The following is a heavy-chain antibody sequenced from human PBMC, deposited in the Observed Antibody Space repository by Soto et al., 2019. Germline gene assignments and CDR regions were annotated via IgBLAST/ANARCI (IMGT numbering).Heavy chain of an antibody. CDR1: GGSVSSSVYY. J-gene: IGHJ4*02. Sequence: PSETLSLTCTVSGGSVSSSVYYWGWIRQPPGKGLEWIGFINYSGGTYYKPSLKSRVTISVDTSKNQFSLKLNSVTAADTAVYYCARAPVRDAPYFLDYWGQGTLVTV. V-gene: IGHV4-39*01. CDR2: INYSGGT. CDR3: ARAPVRDAPYFLDY. D-gene: IGHD2-2*01.